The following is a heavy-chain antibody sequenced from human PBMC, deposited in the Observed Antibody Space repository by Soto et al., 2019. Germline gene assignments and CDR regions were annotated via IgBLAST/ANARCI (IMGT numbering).Heavy chain of an antibody. V-gene: IGHV1-2*04. CDR2: INPNSGGT. CDR3: ARGRVVVPAAIVGYYYYGMDV. J-gene: IGHJ6*02. Sequence: ASVKVSCKASGYTFTGYYMHWVRQAPGQGLEWMGWINPNSGGTNYAQKFQGWVTMTRDTPISTAYMELSRLRSDDTAVYYCARGRVVVPAAIVGYYYYGMDVWGQGTTVTVSS. D-gene: IGHD2-2*02. CDR1: GYTFTGYY.